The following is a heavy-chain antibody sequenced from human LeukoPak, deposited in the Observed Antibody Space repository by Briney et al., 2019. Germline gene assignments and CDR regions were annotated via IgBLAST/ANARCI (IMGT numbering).Heavy chain of an antibody. J-gene: IGHJ3*02. CDR1: GGSISSYY. Sequence: SETLSLTCTVSGGSISSYYWSWIRQPPGKGLEWIGSMYSSGSTYYNPSLKSRVTISVDTSKNQFSLKLSSVTAADTAVYYCARGPPDCSSTSCYAFDAFDIWGQGTMVTVSS. D-gene: IGHD2-2*01. CDR2: MYSSGST. CDR3: ARGPPDCSSTSCYAFDAFDI. V-gene: IGHV4-39*07.